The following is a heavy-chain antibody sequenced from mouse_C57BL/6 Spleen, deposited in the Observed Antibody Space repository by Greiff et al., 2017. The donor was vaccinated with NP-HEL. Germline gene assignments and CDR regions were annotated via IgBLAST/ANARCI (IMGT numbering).Heavy chain of an antibody. Sequence: VKLVESGAELMKPGASVKLSCKATGYTFTGYWIEWVKQRPGHGLEWIGEILPGSGSTNYNEKFKGKATFTADTSSNTAYMQLSSLTTEDSAIYYCARNPYYGSSYLYYAMDYWGQGTSVTVSS. V-gene: IGHV1-9*01. CDR2: ILPGSGST. J-gene: IGHJ4*01. CDR1: GYTFTGYW. CDR3: ARNPYYGSSYLYYAMDY. D-gene: IGHD1-1*01.